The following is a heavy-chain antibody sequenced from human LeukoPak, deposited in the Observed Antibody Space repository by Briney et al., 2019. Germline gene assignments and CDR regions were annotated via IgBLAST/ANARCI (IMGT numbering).Heavy chain of an antibody. CDR2: IYYSGST. V-gene: IGHV4-39*01. CDR3: ARSRYDILTGYYRYYYYYMDV. Sequence: SETLTLTCTVSGGSISSSSYYWGWIRQPPGKGLEWIGSIYYSGSTYYNPSLKSRVTISVDTSKNQFSLKLSSVTAADTAVYYCARSRYDILTGYYRYYYYYMDVWGKGTTVTISS. D-gene: IGHD3-9*01. CDR1: GGSISSSSYY. J-gene: IGHJ6*03.